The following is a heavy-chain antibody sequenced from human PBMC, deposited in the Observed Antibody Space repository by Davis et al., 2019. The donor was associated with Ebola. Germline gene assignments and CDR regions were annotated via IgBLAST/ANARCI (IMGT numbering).Heavy chain of an antibody. Sequence: HTGGSLRLSCAASGFTFSSYWMHWVRQAPGKGLVWVSRIATDGSMTGYGDSVQGRFTISRDNAKNTLYLQMNSLRAEDTAVYYCAKGSVTIFGVAPDYYGMDVWGKGTTVTVSS. CDR1: GFTFSSYW. CDR2: IATDGSMT. V-gene: IGHV3-74*01. CDR3: AKGSVTIFGVAPDYYGMDV. J-gene: IGHJ6*04. D-gene: IGHD3-3*01.